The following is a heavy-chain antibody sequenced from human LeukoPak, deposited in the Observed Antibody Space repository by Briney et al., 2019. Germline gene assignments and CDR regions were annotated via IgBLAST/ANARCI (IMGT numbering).Heavy chain of an antibody. D-gene: IGHD6-19*01. CDR3: ANTIAVAGFYYYYGMDV. V-gene: IGHV3-11*01. J-gene: IGHJ6*02. CDR2: ISSSGSTI. CDR1: GFTFSDYY. Sequence: GGSLRLSCAASGFTFSDYYMSWIRRAPGKGLEWVSYISSSGSTIYYADSVKGRFTISRDNAKNSLYLQMNSLRAEDTAVYYCANTIAVAGFYYYYGMDVWGQGTTVTVSS.